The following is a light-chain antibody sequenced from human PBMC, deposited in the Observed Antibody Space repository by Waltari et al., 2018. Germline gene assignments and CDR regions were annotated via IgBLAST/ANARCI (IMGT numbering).Light chain of an antibody. CDR3: QQYYSTPWT. J-gene: IGKJ1*01. CDR1: QSVLYSSNNKDY. CDR2: WAS. Sequence: DIVMTQSPDSLAVSLGERATINCKSSQSVLYSSNNKDYLGWYQQKPGNPPKLLIYWASTRGSGVPDRFSGSGSGTDFTLTISSLQAEDVAVYYCQQYYSTPWTFGLGTKVEIK. V-gene: IGKV4-1*01.